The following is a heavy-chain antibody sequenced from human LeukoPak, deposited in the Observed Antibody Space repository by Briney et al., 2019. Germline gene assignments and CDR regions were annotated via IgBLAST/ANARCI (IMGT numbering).Heavy chain of an antibody. D-gene: IGHD2-15*01. CDR2: IYTSGST. J-gene: IGHJ4*02. CDR1: GGSISGYY. CDR3: AREGSTGEVDY. Sequence: SETLSLTCTVSGGSISGYYWSWIRQPAGEGLEWLGRIYTSGSTNYNPSLKSRVTMSVDTSKNQFSLKLSSVTAADTAVYYCAREGSTGEVDYWGQGTLVTVSS. V-gene: IGHV4-4*07.